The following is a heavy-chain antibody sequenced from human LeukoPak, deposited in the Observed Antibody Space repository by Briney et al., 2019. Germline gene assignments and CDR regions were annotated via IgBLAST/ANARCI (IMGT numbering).Heavy chain of an antibody. Sequence: SETLSLTCTVSGGSISSYYWSWIRQPPGRGLEWIGYIYYSGSTNYNPSLKSRVTISVDTSKNQFSLKLSSVTAADTAVYYCARTYYYGSGSYAFDIWGQGTMVTVSS. CDR3: ARTYYYGSGSYAFDI. CDR2: IYYSGST. V-gene: IGHV4-59*08. CDR1: GGSISSYY. J-gene: IGHJ3*02. D-gene: IGHD3-10*01.